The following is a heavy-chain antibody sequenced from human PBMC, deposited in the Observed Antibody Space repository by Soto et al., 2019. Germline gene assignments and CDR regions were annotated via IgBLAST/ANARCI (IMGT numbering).Heavy chain of an antibody. Sequence: EVQLVESGGDLVQPGGSLRLSCAASGFNVRGYYMSWVRQAPGKGLEWVSVIYSGGDTFYADSVKGRFTISRDNSKTPLYLQMNSLRAEDTAVYYCATALLSGVSYWCFDLWGRGTLMSVSS. V-gene: IGHV3-66*01. D-gene: IGHD3-10*01. J-gene: IGHJ2*01. CDR2: IYSGGDT. CDR3: ATALLSGVSYWCFDL. CDR1: GFNVRGYY.